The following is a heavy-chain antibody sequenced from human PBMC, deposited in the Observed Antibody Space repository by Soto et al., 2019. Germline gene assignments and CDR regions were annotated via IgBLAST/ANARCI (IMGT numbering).Heavy chain of an antibody. CDR3: ARVSSYDFWSGYYNYYYYGMDV. Sequence: PGGSLRLSCAASGFTFSSYAMHWVRQAPGKGLEWVAVISYDGSNKYYADSVKGRFTISRDNSKNTLYLQMNSLRAEDTAVYYCARVSSYDFWSGYYNYYYYGMDVWGQGTTVTVSS. V-gene: IGHV3-30-3*01. D-gene: IGHD3-3*01. J-gene: IGHJ6*02. CDR2: ISYDGSNK. CDR1: GFTFSSYA.